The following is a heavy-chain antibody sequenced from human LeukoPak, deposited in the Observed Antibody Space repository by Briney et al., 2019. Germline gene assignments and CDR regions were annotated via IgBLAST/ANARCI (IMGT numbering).Heavy chain of an antibody. V-gene: IGHV3-15*01. CDR3: TTTAYYYDSSGYYYSWDYFDY. CDR2: IKSKTDGGTT. CDR1: GFTFSNAW. J-gene: IGHJ4*02. Sequence: GASLKISCAASGFTFSNAWMSGVRQAPGKGLEWGGRIKSKTDGGTTDNAAGGKGRFTISKEETKNTLNMKKRHRKTEDTAMYYCTTTAYYYDSSGYYYSWDYFDYWGQGTLVTVSS. D-gene: IGHD3-22*01.